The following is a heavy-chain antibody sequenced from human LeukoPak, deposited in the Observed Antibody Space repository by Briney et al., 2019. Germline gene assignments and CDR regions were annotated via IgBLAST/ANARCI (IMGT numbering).Heavy chain of an antibody. D-gene: IGHD2/OR15-2a*01. Sequence: PGGSLRLSCVASGFTFSTYTMNWVRQAPGKGLEWVSSISSSSFFISYADSVKGRFTISRDNAKNSLYLQMNSLRAEDTALYYCARGLRGTTYDAFDIWGQGTMVTVSS. CDR2: ISSSSFFI. CDR1: GFTFSTYT. V-gene: IGHV3-21*04. J-gene: IGHJ3*02. CDR3: ARGLRGTTYDAFDI.